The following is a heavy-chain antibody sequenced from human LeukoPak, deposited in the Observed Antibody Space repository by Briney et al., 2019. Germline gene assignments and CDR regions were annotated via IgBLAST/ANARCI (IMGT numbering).Heavy chain of an antibody. CDR2: IYHSGST. CDR1: GGSISSGGYS. Sequence: SETLSLTCAVSGGSISSGGYSWSWIRQPPGKGLEWIGYIYHSGSTYYNPSLKSRVTISVDTSKNQFSLKLSSVTAADTAVYYCARGDYDILTGYPQDAFDIWGQGTMVTVSS. CDR3: ARGDYDILTGYPQDAFDI. D-gene: IGHD3-9*01. V-gene: IGHV4-30-2*01. J-gene: IGHJ3*02.